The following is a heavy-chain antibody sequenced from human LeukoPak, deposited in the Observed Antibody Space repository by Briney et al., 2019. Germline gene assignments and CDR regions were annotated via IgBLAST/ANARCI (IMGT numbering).Heavy chain of an antibody. J-gene: IGHJ4*02. Sequence: GGSLRLSCAASGFTVSRNYMSWVRQAPGKGLEWVSVIYSGGSIYYADSVKGRFTISRDNSKNTLYLQMNSLRAEDTAVYYCARAQRYAVVTATPLKYWGQGTLVTVSS. D-gene: IGHD2-21*02. V-gene: IGHV3-66*01. CDR3: ARAQRYAVVTATPLKY. CDR1: GFTVSRNY. CDR2: IYSGGSI.